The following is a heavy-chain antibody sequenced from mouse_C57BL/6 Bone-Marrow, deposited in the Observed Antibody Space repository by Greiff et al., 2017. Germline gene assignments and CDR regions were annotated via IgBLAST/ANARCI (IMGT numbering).Heavy chain of an antibody. Sequence: VQLQQSGPELVKPGASVKIYCKASGYTFTDYYINWVKQRPGQGLEWIGWIFPGSGSTYYNEKFKGKATLTVDKSSSTAYMLLSSLTSEDSAVYFCARDYYGSSPKYYFDYWGQGTTLTVSS. CDR1: GYTFTDYY. CDR2: IFPGSGST. J-gene: IGHJ2*01. D-gene: IGHD1-1*01. V-gene: IGHV1-75*01. CDR3: ARDYYGSSPKYYFDY.